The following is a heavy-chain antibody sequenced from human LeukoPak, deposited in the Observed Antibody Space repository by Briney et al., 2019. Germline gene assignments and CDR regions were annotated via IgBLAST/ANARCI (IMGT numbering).Heavy chain of an antibody. CDR3: ARGYSSSWLTFDY. CDR2: INHSGST. D-gene: IGHD6-13*01. J-gene: IGHJ4*02. CDR1: GGSFSGYY. V-gene: IGHV4-34*01. Sequence: SETLSLTCAVYGGSFSGYYWSWIRQPPGKELEWIGEINHSGSTNYNPSLKSRVTISVDTSKNQFSLKLSSVTAADTAVYYCARGYSSSWLTFDYWGQGTLVTVSS.